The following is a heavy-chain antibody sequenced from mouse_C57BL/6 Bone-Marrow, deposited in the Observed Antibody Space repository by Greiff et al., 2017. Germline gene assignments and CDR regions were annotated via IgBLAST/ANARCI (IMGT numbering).Heavy chain of an antibody. V-gene: IGHV2-9-1*01. CDR3: ARSDYYGSSHYFDY. CDR1: GFSLTSYA. Sequence: VMLVESGPGLVAPSQSLSITCTVSGFSLTSYAISWVRQPPGKGLEWLGVIWTGGGTNYNSALKSRLSISKDNSKSQVFLKMNSLQTDDTARYYCARSDYYGSSHYFDYWGQGTTLTVSS. CDR2: IWTGGGT. J-gene: IGHJ2*01. D-gene: IGHD1-1*01.